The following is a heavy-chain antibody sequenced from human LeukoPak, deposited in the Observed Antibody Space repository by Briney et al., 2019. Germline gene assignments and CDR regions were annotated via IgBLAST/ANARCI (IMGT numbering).Heavy chain of an antibody. CDR3: ARSSSCSSTSCYGTLVGPNAFDI. J-gene: IGHJ3*02. CDR1: GGSISSGGYY. Sequence: SQTLSLTCTVSGGSISSGGYYWSWIRQHPGKGLEWIGYIYYSGSTYYNPFLKSRVTISVDTSKNQFSLKLSSVTAADTAVYYCARSSSCSSTSCYGTLVGPNAFDIWGQGTMVTVSS. V-gene: IGHV4-31*03. D-gene: IGHD2-2*01. CDR2: IYYSGST.